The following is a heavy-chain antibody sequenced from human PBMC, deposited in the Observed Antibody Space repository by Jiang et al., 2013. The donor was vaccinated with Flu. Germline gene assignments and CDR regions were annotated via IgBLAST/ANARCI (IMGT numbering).Heavy chain of an antibody. CDR1: GFTFSSYA. Sequence: VQLVESGGGVVQPGRSLRLSCAASGFTFSSYAMHWVRQAPGKGLEWVAVISYDGSNKYYADSVKGRFTISRDNSKNTLYLQMSSLRAEDTAVYYCAREGGATLGLLILGDAFDIWGQGTMVTVSS. V-gene: IGHV3-30*15. CDR2: ISYDGSNK. J-gene: IGHJ3*02. CDR3: AREGGATLGLLILGDAFDI. D-gene: IGHD2-15*01.